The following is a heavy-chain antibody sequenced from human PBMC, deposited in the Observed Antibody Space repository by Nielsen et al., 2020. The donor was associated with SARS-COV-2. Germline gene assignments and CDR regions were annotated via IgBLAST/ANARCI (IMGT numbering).Heavy chain of an antibody. J-gene: IGHJ4*02. Sequence: SETLSLTCTVSGGSISSYYWSWIRQPPGKGLEWIGYIYYSGSTNYNPSLKSRVTISVDTSKNQFFLKLSSVTAADTAVYYCARRALGYCSGGICYSAFDYWGQGTLVTVSS. CDR2: IYYSGST. D-gene: IGHD2-15*01. CDR3: ARRALGYCSGGICYSAFDY. V-gene: IGHV4-59*08. CDR1: GGSISSYY.